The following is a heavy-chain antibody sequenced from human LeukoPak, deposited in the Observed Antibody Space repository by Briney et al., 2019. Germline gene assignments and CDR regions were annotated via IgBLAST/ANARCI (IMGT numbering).Heavy chain of an antibody. D-gene: IGHD6-19*01. Sequence: PSETLSLTCTVSGGSISSYYWSWIRQSPGKGLEWIGYIYYSGSANYNPSLKSRVTISVDTSKNQFSLKLSSVTAADTAVYYCARGTSGWYGIESQDYWGQGTLVTVSS. CDR3: ARGTSGWYGIESQDY. V-gene: IGHV4-59*01. J-gene: IGHJ4*02. CDR2: IYYSGSA. CDR1: GGSISSYY.